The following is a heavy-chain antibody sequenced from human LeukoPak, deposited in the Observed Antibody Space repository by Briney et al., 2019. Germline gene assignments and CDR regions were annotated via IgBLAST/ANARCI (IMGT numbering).Heavy chain of an antibody. CDR1: GYTFTSYY. Sequence: ASVKVSCKASGYTFTSYYMHWVRQAPGQGLEWMGIINPSGGSTSYAQKFQGRVTMTRDTSTSTVYMELSSLRSEDTAVYYCARAHDYINYYYYYMDVWGKGTTVTVSS. CDR3: ARAHDYINYYYYYMDV. V-gene: IGHV1-46*01. CDR2: INPSGGST. D-gene: IGHD4/OR15-4a*01. J-gene: IGHJ6*03.